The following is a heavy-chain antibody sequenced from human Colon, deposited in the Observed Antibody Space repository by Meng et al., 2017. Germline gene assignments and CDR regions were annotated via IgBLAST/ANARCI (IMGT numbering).Heavy chain of an antibody. CDR3: ARKRTSPGTLGFDY. CDR2: IYPSGRT. V-gene: IGHV4-4*02. D-gene: IGHD6-13*01. Sequence: QGQLQESRPGLVKPSGTLSLTCAVSGDSVSSGNGWTWVRQPPGKGLEWIREIYPSGRTSSNPSLQGRVTILLDKSKNQFSLELNSVTAADTAIYFCARKRTSPGTLGFDYWGQGTLVTVSS. J-gene: IGHJ4*02. CDR1: GDSVSSGNG.